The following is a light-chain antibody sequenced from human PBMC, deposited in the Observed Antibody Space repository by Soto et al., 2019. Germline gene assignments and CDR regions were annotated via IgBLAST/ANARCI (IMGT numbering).Light chain of an antibody. V-gene: IGLV2-14*01. J-gene: IGLJ2*01. CDR3: SSYTTITTLL. CDR2: EVS. Sequence: QSVLTQPASVSGSPGQSITITCTGSSSDVGNYNHVSWYQQHPGKAPKLMIYEVSNRPSGVSNRFSGSKSGNTASLTISGLQAEDEADYYCSSYTTITTLLFGGGTKLTVL. CDR1: SSDVGNYNH.